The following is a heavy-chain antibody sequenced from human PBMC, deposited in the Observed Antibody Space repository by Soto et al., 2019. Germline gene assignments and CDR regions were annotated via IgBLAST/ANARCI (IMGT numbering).Heavy chain of an antibody. CDR3: AREGGGDYTSWYYYYYGMDV. D-gene: IGHD2-21*02. V-gene: IGHV1-18*04. CDR1: GYTFTSYG. Sequence: ASVKVSCKASGYTFTSYGISWVRQAPGQGLEWMRWISTYGNTHYAQKVQGRVTMPTDTSTSTAYMEMRSRRSDDTAVYYCAREGGGDYTSWYYYYYGMDVWGQGTTVNVSS. J-gene: IGHJ6*02. CDR2: ISTYGNT.